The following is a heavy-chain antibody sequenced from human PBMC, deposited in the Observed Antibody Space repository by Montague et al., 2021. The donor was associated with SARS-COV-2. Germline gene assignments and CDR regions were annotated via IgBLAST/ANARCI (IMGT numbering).Heavy chain of an antibody. CDR2: INHRETS. D-gene: IGHD3-22*01. J-gene: IGHJ4*02. CDR1: GGSFSDYF. CDR3: ARGRQHFNMIVVVMTGGEYYFDY. V-gene: IGHV4-34*01. Sequence: SETLSLTCAVYGGSFSDYFWTWIRQPPGKGLEWIGEINHRETSNYNPSLKSRVSISDDTSKNQFSLYLGSVTAADTAVYYCARGRQHFNMIVVVMTGGEYYFDYWGQGTLVTVSS.